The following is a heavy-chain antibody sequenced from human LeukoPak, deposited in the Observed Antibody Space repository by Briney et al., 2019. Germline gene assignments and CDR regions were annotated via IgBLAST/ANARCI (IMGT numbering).Heavy chain of an antibody. CDR2: IIPIFGTA. V-gene: IGHV1-69*06. CDR1: GRTFSRYA. D-gene: IGHD3-9*01. Sequence: SEKVSCKASGRTFSRYAISWVPQAPGQGLEGMGGIIPIFGTANYAQQSQGRVTITADKSTSTVYMELSSLRSEDTAVYYCAREGDILTGYTLDYWGQGTPGTVSS. J-gene: IGHJ4*02. CDR3: AREGDILTGYTLDY.